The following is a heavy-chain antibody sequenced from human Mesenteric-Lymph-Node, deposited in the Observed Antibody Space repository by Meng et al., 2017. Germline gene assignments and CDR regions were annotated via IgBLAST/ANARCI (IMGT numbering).Heavy chain of an antibody. CDR1: GGSISSNNW. Sequence: QVQLQESGPGLVKPSGTLSLSGTVSGGSISSNNWWSWVRQPPGKGLEWIGEIHHSGSTSYKPSLRSRVTTSVDKSKNQFSLKLTSVTAADTAIYYCAKEKDGSLVYWGQGTLVTVSS. CDR2: IHHSGST. D-gene: IGHD3-16*02. V-gene: IGHV4-4*02. CDR3: AKEKDGSLVY. J-gene: IGHJ4*02.